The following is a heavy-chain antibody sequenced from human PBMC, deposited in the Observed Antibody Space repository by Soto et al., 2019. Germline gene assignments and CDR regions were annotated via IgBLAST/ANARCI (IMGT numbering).Heavy chain of an antibody. CDR2: IVVGSGNT. CDR3: AALRVGYCSSTSCNNFDY. V-gene: IGHV1-58*01. Sequence: SVKVFCKASGFTFTSSAVRWVRQACGQRLEWIGWIVVGSGNTNYAQKFQERVTITRDMSTSTAYMELSSLRSEDTAVYYCAALRVGYCSSTSCNNFDYWGQGTLVTVPS. D-gene: IGHD2-2*02. J-gene: IGHJ4*02. CDR1: GFTFTSSA.